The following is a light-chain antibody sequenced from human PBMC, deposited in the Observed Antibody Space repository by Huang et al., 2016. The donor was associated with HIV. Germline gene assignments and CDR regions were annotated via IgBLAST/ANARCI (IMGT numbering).Light chain of an antibody. CDR1: QRVANSY. Sequence: EFVLTQSPGTLSLSPGERTTLSCRASQRVANSYLAWYQQKPGQAPRLLISCVSSRATGIPDRFSGSGSGTDFTLTISRLEPEDSAVYYCHHYGTSPRITFGPGTKVEIK. CDR2: CVS. V-gene: IGKV3-20*01. CDR3: HHYGTSPRIT. J-gene: IGKJ3*01.